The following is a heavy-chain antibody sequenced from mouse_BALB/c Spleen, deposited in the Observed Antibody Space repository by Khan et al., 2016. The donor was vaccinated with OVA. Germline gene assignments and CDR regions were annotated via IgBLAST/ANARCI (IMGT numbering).Heavy chain of an antibody. CDR2: INTYTGEP. D-gene: IGHD2-10*01. Sequence: QVQLKQSGPELKKPGETVKISCKASGYTFTNCGMNWVKQAPGKGLKWMGWINTYTGEPTYADDFKGRFAFSLETSASTAYLQINNLKNEDTATYCCARPPYFSYVMDYWGQGTSVTVSS. CDR1: GYTFTNCG. V-gene: IGHV9-3-1*01. J-gene: IGHJ4*01. CDR3: ARPPYFSYVMDY.